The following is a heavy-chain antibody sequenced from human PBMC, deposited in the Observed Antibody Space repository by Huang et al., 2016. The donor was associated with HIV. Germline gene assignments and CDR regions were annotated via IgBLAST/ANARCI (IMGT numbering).Heavy chain of an antibody. CDR2: VNSDAIST. CDR1: GFTFSDYW. CDR3: ARSRRGGSSLSYFYYLDV. J-gene: IGHJ6*03. D-gene: IGHD2-15*01. Sequence: EVQLVESGGGLIQPGGSLTLSCAASGFTFSDYWMHWVRLVPGKGLVVVSRVNSDAISTTSAGSGKGRFTIFRDNAKSTLYLQMNSLRVEDAAVYYCARSRRGGSSLSYFYYLDVWGKGTTVTVSS. V-gene: IGHV3-74*01.